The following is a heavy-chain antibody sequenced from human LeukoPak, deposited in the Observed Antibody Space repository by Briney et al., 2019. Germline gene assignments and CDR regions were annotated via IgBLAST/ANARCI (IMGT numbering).Heavy chain of an antibody. CDR3: AIESDSSGYYGGY. CDR2: ISAYNGNT. Sequence: ASVKVSCKASGYTFTGYYMHWVRQAPGQGLEWMGWISAYNGNTNYAQKLQGRVTMTTDTSTSTAYMELRSLRSDDTAVYYCAIESDSSGYYGGYWGQETLVTVSS. V-gene: IGHV1-18*04. CDR1: GYTFTGYY. D-gene: IGHD3-22*01. J-gene: IGHJ4*02.